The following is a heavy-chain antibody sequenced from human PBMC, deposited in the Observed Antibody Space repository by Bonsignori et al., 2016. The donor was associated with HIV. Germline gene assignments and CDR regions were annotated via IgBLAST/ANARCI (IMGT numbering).Heavy chain of an antibody. J-gene: IGHJ4*02. CDR2: IYYSGST. Sequence: WIRQPPGKGLEWIGNIYYSGSTKYNPSLEGRVTISLDTSKNHFSLNLTSMSAADTAVYYCARDLRGSSSWYFDYWGQGILVTVSS. V-gene: IGHV4-59*01. CDR3: ARDLRGSSSWYFDY. D-gene: IGHD6-13*01.